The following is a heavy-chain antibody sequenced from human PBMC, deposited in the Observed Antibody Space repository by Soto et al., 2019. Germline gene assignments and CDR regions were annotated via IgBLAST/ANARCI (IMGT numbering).Heavy chain of an antibody. D-gene: IGHD6-13*01. Sequence: SETLSLTCTVSGGSISSGGYYWSWIRQHPGKGLEWIGYIYYSGSTNYNPSLKSRVTISVDRSKNQFSLKLSSVTAADTAVYYCASSNIAAAGFYYYGMDVWGRGTTVTVSS. CDR2: IYYSGST. CDR3: ASSNIAAAGFYYYGMDV. CDR1: GGSISSGGYY. V-gene: IGHV4-61*08. J-gene: IGHJ6*02.